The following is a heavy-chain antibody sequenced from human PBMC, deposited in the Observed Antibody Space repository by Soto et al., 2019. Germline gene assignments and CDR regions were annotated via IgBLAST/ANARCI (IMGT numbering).Heavy chain of an antibody. J-gene: IGHJ5*02. CDR3: ASGGTTGTTATNWFDP. D-gene: IGHD1-1*01. CDR2: ISSSSDYI. V-gene: IGHV3-21*01. Sequence: EVQLVESGGGLVKPGGSLRLSCAASGFTFSTYSMNWVRQAPGKGLEWVSSISSSSDYIYYADSVKGRFTISRDNAKNLLYLQMNSLSDEDTAVYYCASGGTTGTTATNWFDPWGQGTLVTVSS. CDR1: GFTFSTYS.